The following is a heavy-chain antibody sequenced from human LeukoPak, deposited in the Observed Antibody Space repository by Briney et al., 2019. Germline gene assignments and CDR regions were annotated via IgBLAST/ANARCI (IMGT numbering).Heavy chain of an antibody. Sequence: SVKVSCKASGGTFSSYAISWVRQAPGQGLEWMGGIIPIFGTANYAQKFQGRVTITTDESTSTAYMELSSLRSEDTAVYYCARVAYRSSTSLDYYYYYMDVWGKGTTVTVSS. V-gene: IGHV1-69*05. J-gene: IGHJ6*03. CDR2: IIPIFGTA. CDR3: ARVAYRSSTSLDYYYYYMDV. D-gene: IGHD2-2*01. CDR1: GGTFSSYA.